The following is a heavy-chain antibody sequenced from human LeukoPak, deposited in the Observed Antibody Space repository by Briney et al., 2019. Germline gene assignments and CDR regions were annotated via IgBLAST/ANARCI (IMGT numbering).Heavy chain of an antibody. Sequence: PGRSLRLSCAASGFTFSSYAMNWVRQAPGKGLEWVSHIYSGTSTISYADSVQGRFTISRDNAKNSLYLQMNSLRDEDTAVYYCARDQDYAFDYWGQGTLVTVSS. D-gene: IGHD4-17*01. CDR2: IYSGTSTI. CDR1: GFTFSSYA. V-gene: IGHV3-48*02. CDR3: ARDQDYAFDY. J-gene: IGHJ4*02.